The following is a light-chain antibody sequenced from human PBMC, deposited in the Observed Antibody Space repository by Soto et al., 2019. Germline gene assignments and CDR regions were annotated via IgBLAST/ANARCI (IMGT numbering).Light chain of an antibody. J-gene: IGKJ1*01. V-gene: IGKV3-20*01. CDR1: QSIRSER. Sequence: EIVLTQSPDTLSLSPGERATLSCRASQSIRSERLAWYQQKPGQAPRLLIYGASSRATGIPDRFSGSGSGTDFTLTISRLEPEDFAVYYCQQYGSSPITFGQGTKVDIK. CDR2: GAS. CDR3: QQYGSSPIT.